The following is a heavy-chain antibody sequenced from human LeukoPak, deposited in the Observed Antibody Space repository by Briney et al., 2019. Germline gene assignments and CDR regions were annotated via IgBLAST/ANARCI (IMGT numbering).Heavy chain of an antibody. Sequence: SETLSLTCTVSGGSISSYYWTWIRQPAGKGLEWIGRIYGSGSTNYNPSLKSRVTMSVDTSKHQFSLKLSSVTAADTAMYYCARDPPASSSTHSSGWSFDYWGQGTLVTVSS. D-gene: IGHD6-25*01. CDR2: IYGSGST. CDR1: GGSISSYY. J-gene: IGHJ4*02. CDR3: ARDPPASSSTHSSGWSFDY. V-gene: IGHV4-4*07.